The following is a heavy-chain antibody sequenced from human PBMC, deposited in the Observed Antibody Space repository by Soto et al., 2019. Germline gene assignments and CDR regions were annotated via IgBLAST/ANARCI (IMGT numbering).Heavy chain of an antibody. J-gene: IGHJ5*02. D-gene: IGHD7-27*01. Sequence: QVQLQESGPGLVKPSQTLSLTCTVSGGSISTVDYWWSWIRQSPDMGLEWIGHIYDGGRTYNNPSLERRVPMSVDTSQSQLSLPLSPVRAADPAVSYCARGPSGDKVDPWGQGTLVTVSS. CDR2: IYDGGRT. V-gene: IGHV4-30-4*01. CDR1: GGSISTVDYW. CDR3: ARGPSGDKVDP.